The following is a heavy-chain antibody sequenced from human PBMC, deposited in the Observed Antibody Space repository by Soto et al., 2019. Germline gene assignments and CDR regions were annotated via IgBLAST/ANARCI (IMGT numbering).Heavy chain of an antibody. CDR2: ISYDGSNN. CDR1: GFTFSSYA. J-gene: IGHJ4*02. CDR3: ARDPVRWLPGGHYFYY. V-gene: IGHV3-30-3*01. D-gene: IGHD5-12*01. Sequence: QVQLVESGGGVVQPGRSLRLSCAASGFTFSSYAMHWVRQAPGKGLEWVAVISYDGSNNYYADSVKGRFTISRDNSKNRLYLQMNSLRAEDTAVYYCARDPVRWLPGGHYFYYWVQGTLVTVSS.